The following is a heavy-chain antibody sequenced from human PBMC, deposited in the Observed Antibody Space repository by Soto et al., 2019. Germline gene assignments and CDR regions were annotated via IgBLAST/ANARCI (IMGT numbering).Heavy chain of an antibody. CDR3: ARSKWLATIDY. Sequence: ASVKVSCKASGYTFTSYYMHWVRQAPGQGLEWMGIINPSGGSTSYAQKFQGRVTMTRDTSTSTVYMELRSLRSDDTAVYYCARSKWLATIDYWGQGTLVTVSS. V-gene: IGHV1-46*01. D-gene: IGHD6-19*01. CDR2: INPSGGST. J-gene: IGHJ4*02. CDR1: GYTFTSYY.